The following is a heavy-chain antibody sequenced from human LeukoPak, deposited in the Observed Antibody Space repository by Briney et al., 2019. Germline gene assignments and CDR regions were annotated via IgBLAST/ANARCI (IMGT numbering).Heavy chain of an antibody. CDR2: ISYDGSNK. J-gene: IGHJ4*02. D-gene: IGHD2-8*01. CDR3: AREGVSNGD. V-gene: IGHV3-30*04. CDR1: GFTFSNYA. Sequence: SGGSLRLSCEVSGFTFSNYALHWVRQAPGKGLEWVAVISYDGSNKYYADSVKGRFTISRDNSKNTLYLQMNSLRAEDTAVYYCAREGVSNGDWGQGTLVTVSS.